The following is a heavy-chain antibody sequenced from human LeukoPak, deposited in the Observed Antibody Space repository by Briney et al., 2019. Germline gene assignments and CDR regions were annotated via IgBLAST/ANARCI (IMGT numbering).Heavy chain of an antibody. J-gene: IGHJ4*02. CDR2: ITPMFRTA. Sequence: GASVKVSCKASGGTFSNHAISWVRQAPGQGLEWMGGITPMFRTANYAQKFQGRVTITADESTSTAYMELSSLRSEDTAVYYCARRLGRGKFDYWGQGTLVTVSS. D-gene: IGHD1-26*01. CDR1: GGTFSNHA. CDR3: ARRLGRGKFDY. V-gene: IGHV1-69*01.